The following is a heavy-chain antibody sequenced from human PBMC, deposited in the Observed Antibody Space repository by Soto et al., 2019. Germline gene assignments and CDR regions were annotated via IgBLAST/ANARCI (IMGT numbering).Heavy chain of an antibody. J-gene: IGHJ6*03. V-gene: IGHV3-48*01. CDR3: ARGIAAAGTYYYYYYMDV. CDR2: ISSSSSTI. D-gene: IGHD6-13*01. Sequence: EVQLVESGGGLVQPGGSLRLSCAASGFTFSSYSMNWVRQAPGEGLEWVSYISSSSSTIYYADSVKGRFTISRDNAKNSLYLQMNSLRAEDTAVYYCARGIAAAGTYYYYYYMDVWGKGTTVTVSS. CDR1: GFTFSSYS.